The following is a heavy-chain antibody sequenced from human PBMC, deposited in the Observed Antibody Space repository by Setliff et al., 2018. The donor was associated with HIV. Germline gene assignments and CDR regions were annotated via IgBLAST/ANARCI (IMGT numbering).Heavy chain of an antibody. CDR3: AKVQQPFYFDSGGEGFDY. J-gene: IGHJ4*02. V-gene: IGHV3-23*01. Sequence: PGGSLRLSCVASGFTFREKAMTWVRQPPGKGLEWISGISGRGSSTYYADAARGRFTISRDNSRDTVFLEMTSLSPEDTAIYFCAKVQQPFYFDSGGEGFDYWGQGTLVTVSS. CDR1: GFTFREKA. CDR2: ISGRGSST. D-gene: IGHD3-22*01.